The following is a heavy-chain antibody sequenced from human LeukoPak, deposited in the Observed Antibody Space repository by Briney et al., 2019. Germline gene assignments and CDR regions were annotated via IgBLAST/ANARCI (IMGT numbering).Heavy chain of an antibody. Sequence: SETLSLTCTVSGGSISSSGHYWGWIRQPPGGGLEWVGSIYHSGSTYYNPSLKSRVTISVDTSKNQFSLKLSSVTAADTAVYYCARHQGLAWSGYYMGYWGQGSLVTVSS. V-gene: IGHV4-39*01. J-gene: IGHJ4*02. CDR2: IYHSGST. CDR1: GGSISSSGHY. CDR3: ARHQGLAWSGYYMGY. D-gene: IGHD3-3*01.